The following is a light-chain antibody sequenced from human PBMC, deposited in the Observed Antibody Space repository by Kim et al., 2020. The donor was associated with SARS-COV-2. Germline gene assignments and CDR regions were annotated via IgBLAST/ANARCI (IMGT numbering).Light chain of an antibody. V-gene: IGKV2-30*01. CDR1: QSLVYSDGITY. CDR3: MQGTHWPFT. J-gene: IGKJ3*01. CDR2: NVS. Sequence: PASISCRSSQSLVYSDGITYLNWFHQRPGQSPRRLIYNVSNRDSGVPDRFSGSGSGTDFSLQISRVEAKDVGVYYCMQGTHWPFTFGPGTKVDIK.